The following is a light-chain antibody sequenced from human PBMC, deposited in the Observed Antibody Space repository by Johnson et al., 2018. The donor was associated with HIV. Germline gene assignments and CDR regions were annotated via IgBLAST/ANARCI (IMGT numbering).Light chain of an antibody. Sequence: QSILTQPPSVSAAPGQKVTVSCSGSSSNIGNNFVSWYQQVPGTAPKLLIYDTDKRPSGIPDRFSGSKSGTSATLGISGLQTGDEADYYCGTWDNSLSAGLFGIGTKVTVL. CDR3: GTWDNSLSAGL. CDR2: DTD. J-gene: IGLJ1*01. V-gene: IGLV1-51*01. CDR1: SSNIGNNF.